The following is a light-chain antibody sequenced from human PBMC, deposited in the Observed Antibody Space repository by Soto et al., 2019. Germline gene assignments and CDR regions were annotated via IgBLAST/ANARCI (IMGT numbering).Light chain of an antibody. CDR3: QQYYTSPRT. CDR1: QSLLYSSNNKNY. V-gene: IGKV4-1*01. J-gene: IGKJ1*01. Sequence: IVMTQSPDSLAVSLGERATINCKSNQSLLYSSNNKNYLVWYQQKPGQPPNLLIYWASTRGSGVPDRFSGSGSGTDFTLSISSLQAEDVAVYYCQQYYTSPRTFGQGTKVEIK. CDR2: WAS.